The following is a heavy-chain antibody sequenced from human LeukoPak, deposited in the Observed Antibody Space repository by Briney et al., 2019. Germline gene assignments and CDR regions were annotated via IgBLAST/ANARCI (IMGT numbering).Heavy chain of an antibody. J-gene: IGHJ1*01. V-gene: IGHV1-18*01. D-gene: IGHD6-13*01. CDR3: ARVDSSSWYSHGDEYFQH. Sequence: ASVKVSCKASGYTFISYGISWVRQAPGQGLEWMGWISAYNGNTNYAQKFQGRVTMTTDTSTSTAYMELRSLRSDGTAVYYCARVDSSSWYSHGDEYFQHWGQGTLVTASS. CDR2: ISAYNGNT. CDR1: GYTFISYG.